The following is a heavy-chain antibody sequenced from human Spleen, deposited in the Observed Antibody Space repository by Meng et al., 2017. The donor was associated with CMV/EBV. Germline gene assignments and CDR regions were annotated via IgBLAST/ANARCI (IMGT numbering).Heavy chain of an antibody. CDR1: GGSFSGYY. D-gene: IGHD6-13*01. CDR2: INHSGST. J-gene: IGHJ4*02. Sequence: RTCAVYGGSFSGYYWSWIRQPPGKGLEWIGEINHSGSTNYNPSLKSRVTISVDTSKNQFSLKLSSVTAADTAVYYCARGIAAAGTDYWGQGTLVTVSS. V-gene: IGHV4-34*01. CDR3: ARGIAAAGTDY.